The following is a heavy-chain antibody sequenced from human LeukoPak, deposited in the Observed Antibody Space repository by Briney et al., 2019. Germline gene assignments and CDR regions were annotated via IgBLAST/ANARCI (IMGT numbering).Heavy chain of an antibody. CDR2: INVNGGAM. CDR3: ARGPRILAAGSYYFDY. J-gene: IGHJ4*02. V-gene: IGHV3-11*01. D-gene: IGHD6-13*01. CDR1: GFSFKDYY. Sequence: GGSLRLSCAASGFSFKDYYFSWIRQAPGKGLEWVSFINVNGGAMYYTDFVRGRFTISRDNAKSSLYLEMNSLRVEDTAVYYCARGPRILAAGSYYFDYWGQGSLVTVSS.